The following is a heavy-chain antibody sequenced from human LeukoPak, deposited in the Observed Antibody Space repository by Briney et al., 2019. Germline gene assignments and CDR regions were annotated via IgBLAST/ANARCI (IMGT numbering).Heavy chain of an antibody. CDR1: GFTFSSYA. Sequence: QPGGSLRLSCAASGFTFSSYAMSWVRQAPGKGLEWVSAISGSGGSTYYADSVKGRSTISRDNSKNTLYLQMNSLRAEDTAVYYCAKDPTYYYDSSGYSALDWGQGTLVTVSS. J-gene: IGHJ4*02. V-gene: IGHV3-23*01. CDR3: AKDPTYYYDSSGYSALD. D-gene: IGHD3-22*01. CDR2: ISGSGGST.